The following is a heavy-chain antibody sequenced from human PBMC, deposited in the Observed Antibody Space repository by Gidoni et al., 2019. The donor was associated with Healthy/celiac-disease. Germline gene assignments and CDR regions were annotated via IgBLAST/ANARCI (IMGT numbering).Heavy chain of an antibody. CDR3: AKDSAAGIWGNYMDV. CDR2: ISGSGGST. CDR1: GFTFSRYA. D-gene: IGHD6-13*01. V-gene: IGHV3-23*01. Sequence: EVQLLESGGGLVQPGGSLRLSCAASGFTFSRYAMSWVRQAPGKGLEWVSAISGSGGSTYYADSVKGRFTISRDNSKNTLYLQMNSLRAEDTAVYYCAKDSAAGIWGNYMDVWGKGTTVTVSS. J-gene: IGHJ6*03.